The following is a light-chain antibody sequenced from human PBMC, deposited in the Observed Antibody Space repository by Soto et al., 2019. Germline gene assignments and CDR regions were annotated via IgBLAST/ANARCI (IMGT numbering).Light chain of an antibody. J-gene: IGLJ3*02. Sequence: QLVLTQPPSASGTPGQRVTISCSGSSSNIGSNYVYWYQQLPGTAPKLLIYRNNQRPSGVPDRFSGSKSGTSASLAISGLRSEDEADYYCAAWDDSLSGQWVFGGGTKLTVL. CDR2: RNN. CDR1: SSNIGSNY. V-gene: IGLV1-47*01. CDR3: AAWDDSLSGQWV.